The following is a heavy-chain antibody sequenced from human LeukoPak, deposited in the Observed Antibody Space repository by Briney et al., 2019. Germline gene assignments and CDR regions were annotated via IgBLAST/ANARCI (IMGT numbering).Heavy chain of an antibody. V-gene: IGHV1-69*02. Sequence: ASVKVSCKASGGTFSSYTISWVRQAPGQGLEWMGRIIPILGIANYAQKFQGRVTITADKSTSTAYMDLSSLRSEDPAVYYCAGAGGDYYYFDYWGQGTLVTVSS. J-gene: IGHJ4*02. D-gene: IGHD3-16*01. CDR1: GGTFSSYT. CDR3: AGAGGDYYYFDY. CDR2: IIPILGIA.